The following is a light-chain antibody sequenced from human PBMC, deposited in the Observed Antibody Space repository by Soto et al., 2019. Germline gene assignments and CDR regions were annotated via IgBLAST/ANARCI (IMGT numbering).Light chain of an antibody. Sequence: DTQMTQSPSSLSASVGDRVTITCRASQNVRSYLNWYQQKPGKAPHLLISETSTLESGVPARFSGDGYGTHFTLTISNLHPEDFATYFCQQTFSLPRSFGQGTKMEI. CDR2: ETS. CDR3: QQTFSLPRS. V-gene: IGKV1-39*01. CDR1: QNVRSY. J-gene: IGKJ1*01.